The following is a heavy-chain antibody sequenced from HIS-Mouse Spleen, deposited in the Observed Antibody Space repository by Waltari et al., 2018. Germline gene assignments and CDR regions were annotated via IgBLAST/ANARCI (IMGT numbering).Heavy chain of an antibody. CDR2: IYYSGST. CDR1: GGSLSSSIYS. Sequence: QLQLQESGPGLVKPSETLSPTCPVPGGSLSSSIYSWGWIRQPPGKGLEWIGSIYYSGSTYYNPSLKSRVTISVDTSKNQFSLKLSSVTAADTAVYYCAREIPYSSSWYDWYFDLWGRGTLVTVSS. D-gene: IGHD6-13*01. J-gene: IGHJ2*01. CDR3: AREIPYSSSWYDWYFDL. V-gene: IGHV4-39*07.